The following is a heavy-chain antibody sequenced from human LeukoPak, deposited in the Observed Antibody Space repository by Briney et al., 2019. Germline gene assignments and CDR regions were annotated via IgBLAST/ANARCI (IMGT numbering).Heavy chain of an antibody. CDR3: ARLLWFGESPLFDY. Sequence: SETLSLTCTVSGGSIRSSLYYWAWIRQTLGKGLEWIGSIDYSGSTNYNPSLKSRATIFVDTSKNQFSLKPSSLTAADTAVYYCARLLWFGESPLFDYWGQGTLVTVSS. V-gene: IGHV4-39*01. CDR2: IDYSGST. CDR1: GGSIRSSLYY. D-gene: IGHD3-10*01. J-gene: IGHJ4*02.